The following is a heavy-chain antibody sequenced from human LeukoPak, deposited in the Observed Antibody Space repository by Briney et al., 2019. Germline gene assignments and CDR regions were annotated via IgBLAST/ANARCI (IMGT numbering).Heavy chain of an antibody. V-gene: IGHV3-21*01. CDR3: ARDMHSSSWYIGY. CDR1: GFTFSSYS. Sequence: GGSLRLSCAASGFTFSSYSMNWVRQAPGKGLEWVSSISSSSSYIYYADSVKGRFTISRDNAKNSLYLQMNSLRAEDTAVYYCARDMHSSSWYIGYWGQGTLVTVTS. J-gene: IGHJ4*02. CDR2: ISSSSSYI. D-gene: IGHD6-13*01.